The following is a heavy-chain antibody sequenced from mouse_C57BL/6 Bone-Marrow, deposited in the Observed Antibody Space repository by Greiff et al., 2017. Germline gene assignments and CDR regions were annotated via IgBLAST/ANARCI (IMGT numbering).Heavy chain of an antibody. V-gene: IGHV1-64*01. D-gene: IGHD1-1*01. CDR3: ARPLYYYGSSGFAY. CDR2: IHPNSGST. CDR1: GYTFTSYW. J-gene: IGHJ3*01. Sequence: VKLQQPGAELVKPGASVKLSCKASGYTFTSYWMHWVKQRPGQGLEWIGMIHPNSGSTNYNEKFKSKATLTVDKSSSTAYMQRSSLTAEDSAVYYCARPLYYYGSSGFAYWGQGTLVTVSA.